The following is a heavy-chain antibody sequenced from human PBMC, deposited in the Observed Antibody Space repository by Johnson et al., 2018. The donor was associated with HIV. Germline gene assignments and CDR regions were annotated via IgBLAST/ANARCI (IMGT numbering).Heavy chain of an antibody. D-gene: IGHD4-23*01. J-gene: IGHJ3*02. V-gene: IGHV3-30*09. CDR1: GFTFSSYA. Sequence: QVLLVESGGGVVQPGRSLRLSCAASGFTFSSYAMHWVRQAPGKGLDWVAVISDDGSNEYYADSVKGRFAISRDNSKNTLYLQMNSLRAEDTAVYYCARDFPPQRVTTVVTERLGAFDIWGQGTMVTVSS. CDR2: ISDDGSNE. CDR3: ARDFPPQRVTTVVTERLGAFDI.